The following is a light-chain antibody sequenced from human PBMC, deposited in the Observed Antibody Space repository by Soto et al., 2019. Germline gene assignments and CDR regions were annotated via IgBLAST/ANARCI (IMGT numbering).Light chain of an antibody. Sequence: QSALSQPASVSGAPGQSITISCTGTSDELGTYQFFSWYQQHPGKAPKLIIYEGSTRPSGVSHRFSGSRSGYTASLTISGLQAEDEADYFRCSYAHRFSVFGGGTKLTVL. CDR2: EGS. CDR1: SDELGTYQF. J-gene: IGLJ3*02. CDR3: CSYAHRFSV. V-gene: IGLV2-23*01.